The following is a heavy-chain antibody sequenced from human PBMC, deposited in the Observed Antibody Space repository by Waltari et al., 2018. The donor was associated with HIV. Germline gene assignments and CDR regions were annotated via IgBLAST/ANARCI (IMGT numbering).Heavy chain of an antibody. CDR1: GYIFSDYS. CDR3: ARLGYDFWSGYDY. J-gene: IGHJ4*02. D-gene: IGHD3-3*01. Sequence: QIQLVQSGAEVKKPGASVRVSGKASGYIFSDYSISWVRQAPGQGLEWMGWISAYNGNTEYARDFKGRVSMTTDTATTTAYVDLRGLRFDDTAVYYCARLGYDFWSGYDYWGQGTLVTVS. CDR2: ISAYNGNT. V-gene: IGHV1-18*01.